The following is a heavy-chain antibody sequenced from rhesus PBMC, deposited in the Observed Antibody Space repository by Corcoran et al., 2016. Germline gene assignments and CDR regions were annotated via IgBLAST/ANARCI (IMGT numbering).Heavy chain of an antibody. Sequence: QLQLQESGPGPVKPSETLSLTCPVSGGSISSNYWSWIRQPPGKGLEWIGRISGSGGSTDYDPSLKSRVTISTDTSKNQFSLKRSSVTAADTAVYYCARLTVYYVDYWGQGVLVTVSS. CDR1: GGSISSNY. CDR2: ISGSGGST. V-gene: IGHV4-173*01. D-gene: IGHD5-24*01. J-gene: IGHJ4*01. CDR3: ARLTVYYVDY.